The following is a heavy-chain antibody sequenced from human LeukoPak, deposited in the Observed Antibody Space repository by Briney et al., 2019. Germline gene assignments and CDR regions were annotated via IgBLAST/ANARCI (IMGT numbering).Heavy chain of an antibody. CDR2: IDIDGTGT. CDR1: GFTFSDYY. J-gene: IGHJ4*02. CDR3: GTVFDH. V-gene: IGHV3-74*01. Sequence: GGSLRLSCAASGFTFSDYYMSWIRQAPGKGLVWVSRIDIDGTGTSYADSVKGRFTISRDNAKNTVSLQMNSLKAEDTAVYYCGTVFDHWGPGILVTVSS.